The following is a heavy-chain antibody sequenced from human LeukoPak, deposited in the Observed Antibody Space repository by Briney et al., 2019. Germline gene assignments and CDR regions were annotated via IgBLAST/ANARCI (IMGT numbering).Heavy chain of an antibody. CDR3: ARLGSTYY. J-gene: IGHJ4*02. CDR1: GGTFSSYA. D-gene: IGHD1-1*01. Sequence: SVKVSCKASGGTFSSYAISWVRQAPGQGLEWMGGIIPIFGTANYAQKFQGRVTMTRDTSTSTVYMELSSLRSEDTAVYYCARLGSTYYWGQGTLVTVSS. CDR2: IIPIFGTA. V-gene: IGHV1-69*05.